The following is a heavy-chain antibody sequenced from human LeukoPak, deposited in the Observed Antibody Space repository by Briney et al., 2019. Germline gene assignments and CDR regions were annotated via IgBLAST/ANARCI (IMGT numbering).Heavy chain of an antibody. Sequence: XXMGGFDPEDGETIYAQKFQGRVTMTEDTSTDTAYMELSSLRSEDTAVYYCAIAVAGVGFVDYWGQGTLVTVSS. J-gene: IGHJ4*02. D-gene: IGHD6-19*01. CDR2: FDPEDGET. CDR3: AIAVAGVGFVDY. V-gene: IGHV1-24*01.